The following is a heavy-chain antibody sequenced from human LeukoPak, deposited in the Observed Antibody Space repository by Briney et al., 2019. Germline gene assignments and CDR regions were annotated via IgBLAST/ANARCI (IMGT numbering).Heavy chain of an antibody. Sequence: GGSLRLSCAASGFTFSSYAMSWVRQAPGKGLEWVSAISGSGGSTYYADSVKGRFTISRDNSKNTLYLQMNSLRAEDTAVYYCAKDRLAAAGRPRNWFDPWGQGTLVTVSS. CDR1: GFTFSSYA. J-gene: IGHJ5*02. CDR3: AKDRLAAAGRPRNWFDP. D-gene: IGHD6-13*01. CDR2: ISGSGGST. V-gene: IGHV3-23*01.